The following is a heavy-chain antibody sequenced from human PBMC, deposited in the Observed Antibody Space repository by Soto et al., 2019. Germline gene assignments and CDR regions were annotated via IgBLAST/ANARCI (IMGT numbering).Heavy chain of an antibody. D-gene: IGHD3-10*01. Sequence: PSETLSLTCTTSGGSINTYYWNWIRQSPGKGLEWFGYIYYTGNTKYNPSLESRVTISVDTSKKQFFLKLNSVTPADTAVYYCAGGPYYFGLDVWGQGTTVTVS. J-gene: IGHJ6*02. CDR2: IYYTGNT. CDR1: GGSINTYY. V-gene: IGHV4-59*01. CDR3: AGGPYYFGLDV.